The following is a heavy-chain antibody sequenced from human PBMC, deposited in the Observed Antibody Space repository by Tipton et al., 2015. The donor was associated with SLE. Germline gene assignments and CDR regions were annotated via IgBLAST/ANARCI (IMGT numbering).Heavy chain of an antibody. CDR1: GFTFSTYV. J-gene: IGHJ6*02. CDR3: ASQLVLYYYGMDV. D-gene: IGHD3-10*01. CDR2: LSSDGSHR. V-gene: IGHV3-30*04. Sequence: RSLRLSCAVSGFTFSTYVMHWVRQAPGRGLEWVAVLSSDGSHRNYAVSVKGRFTISRDNSENSLYLQMSSLRAEDTAVYYCASQLVLYYYGMDVWGQGTMVTVS.